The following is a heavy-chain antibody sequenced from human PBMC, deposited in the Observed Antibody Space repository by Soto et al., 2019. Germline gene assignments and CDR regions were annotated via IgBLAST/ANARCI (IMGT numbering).Heavy chain of an antibody. D-gene: IGHD3-22*01. CDR1: CGSISSYY. Sequence: SETLSLTWTVSCGSISSYYWSRIRQPPGKGLEWIGYIYYSGSTNYNPSLKSRVTISVDTSKNQFSLKLDSVTAADTAVYYCARLGGYYQALDSWGQGTLVTVSS. CDR3: ARLGGYYQALDS. V-gene: IGHV4-59*08. J-gene: IGHJ4*02. CDR2: IYYSGST.